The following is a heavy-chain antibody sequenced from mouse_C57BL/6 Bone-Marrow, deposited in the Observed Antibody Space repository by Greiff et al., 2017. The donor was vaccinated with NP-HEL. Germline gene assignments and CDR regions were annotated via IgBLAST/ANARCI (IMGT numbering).Heavy chain of an antibody. CDR2: SRNKANDYTT. CDR1: GFTFSDFY. CDR3: ARDARYDYDLYWYFDV. J-gene: IGHJ1*03. D-gene: IGHD2-4*01. Sequence: EVKLMESGGGLVQSGRSLRLSCATSGFTFSDFYMEWVRQAPGKGLEWIAASRNKANDYTTEYSASVKGRFIVSRDTSQSILYLQMNALRAEDTAIYYCARDARYDYDLYWYFDVWGTGTTVTVSS. V-gene: IGHV7-1*01.